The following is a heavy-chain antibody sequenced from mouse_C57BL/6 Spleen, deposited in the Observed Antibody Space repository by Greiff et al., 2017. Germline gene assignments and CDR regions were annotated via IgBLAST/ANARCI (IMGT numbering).Heavy chain of an antibody. Sequence: VQLQQSGPELVKPGASVKISCKASGYSFTDYNMNWVKQSNGKSLEWIGVINPNYGTTSYNQKFKGKATLTVDQSSSTAYMQLNILTSEDSAVYYCARGGITTVVAHWYFDVWGTGTTVTVSS. CDR1: GYSFTDYN. CDR2: INPNYGTT. V-gene: IGHV1-39*01. J-gene: IGHJ1*03. CDR3: ARGGITTVVAHWYFDV. D-gene: IGHD1-1*01.